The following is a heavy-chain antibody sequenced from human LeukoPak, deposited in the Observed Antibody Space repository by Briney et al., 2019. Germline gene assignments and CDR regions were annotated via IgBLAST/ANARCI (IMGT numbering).Heavy chain of an antibody. Sequence: PGGSLRLSCAASGFTFSSYAMHWVRQAPGKGLEWVAVISYDGSNKYYADSVKGRFTISRDNSKNTLYLQMNSLRAEDTAVYYCASPRYYYDSSGYSTWGQGTLVTVSS. J-gene: IGHJ5*02. CDR3: ASPRYYYDSSGYST. D-gene: IGHD3-22*01. V-gene: IGHV3-30-3*01. CDR1: GFTFSSYA. CDR2: ISYDGSNK.